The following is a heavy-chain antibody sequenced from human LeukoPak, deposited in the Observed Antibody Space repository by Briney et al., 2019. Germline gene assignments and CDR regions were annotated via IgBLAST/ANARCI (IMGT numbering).Heavy chain of an antibody. CDR2: IKQDGSET. CDR1: RFTFNNYW. V-gene: IGHV3-7*01. D-gene: IGHD6-19*01. Sequence: GGSLRLSCAASRFTFNNYWMSWVRQAPGKGLEWVANIKQDGSETHYVGSVKGRFTISRDNAKNSLYLQLNSLRAEDTAVYYCAKDSGYISGWYQAYYFDYWGQGTLVTVSS. CDR3: AKDSGYISGWYQAYYFDY. J-gene: IGHJ4*02.